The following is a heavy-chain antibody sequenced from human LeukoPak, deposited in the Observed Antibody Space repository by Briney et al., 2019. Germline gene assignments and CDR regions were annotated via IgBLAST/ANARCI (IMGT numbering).Heavy chain of an antibody. V-gene: IGHV3-15*01. J-gene: IGHJ5*02. D-gene: IGHD4-11*01. CDR3: TTDIIGYSNLPRWFDP. Sequence: GGALRPSFAAPGFPFSNARMSWVRPAPGKGVGWGGRIKNKTDGGTTDYAAPVKGRFTISRDDSKNTLYLQMNSLKTKDTAVYYCTTDIIGYSNLPRWFDPWGQGTLVTVSS. CDR1: GFPFSNAR. CDR2: IKNKTDGGTT.